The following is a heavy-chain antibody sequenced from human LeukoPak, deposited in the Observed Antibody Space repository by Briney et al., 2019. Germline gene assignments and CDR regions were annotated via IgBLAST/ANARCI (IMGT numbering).Heavy chain of an antibody. CDR3: ARHFSVYAITDIDY. D-gene: IGHD2-8*01. CDR1: GGSISSSGYY. J-gene: IGHJ4*02. Sequence: PSETLSLTCTVSGGSISSSGYYWGWIRQPPGKGLEWIGSIYYSGSTYYNPSLKSRVTISVDTSKNQFSLKLSSVTAADTAVYYCARHFSVYAITDIDYWGQGTLVTVSS. V-gene: IGHV4-39*01. CDR2: IYYSGST.